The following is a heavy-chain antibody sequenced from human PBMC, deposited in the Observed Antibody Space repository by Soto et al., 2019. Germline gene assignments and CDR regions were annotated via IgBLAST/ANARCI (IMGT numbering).Heavy chain of an antibody. J-gene: IGHJ6*02. Sequence: ASVKVSCKASGYTFTGYYMHWVRQAPGQGLGWMGWINPNSGGTNYAQKFQGWVTMTRDTSISTAYMELSRLRSDDTAVYYCARQSTVQDYYGSGSYYNGTPDYYYYGMDVWGQGTTVTVSS. D-gene: IGHD3-10*01. CDR2: INPNSGGT. CDR1: GYTFTGYY. V-gene: IGHV1-2*04. CDR3: ARQSTVQDYYGSGSYYNGTPDYYYYGMDV.